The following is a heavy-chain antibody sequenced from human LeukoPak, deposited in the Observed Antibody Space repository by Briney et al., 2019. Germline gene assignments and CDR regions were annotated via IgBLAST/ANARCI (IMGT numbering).Heavy chain of an antibody. CDR3: AKGCAGSQRLSYFDY. D-gene: IGHD2-21*01. CDR1: GFPFRSYG. Sequence: PGGSLRLSCAASGFPFRSYGMHWVRQAPGEGVVWVAFIRYDGCNKYYAHPVKRGFTISRDNCKNTLYLQMTRLRAEDTAVYYCAKGCAGSQRLSYFDYWGQGTLVTVSS. J-gene: IGHJ4*02. CDR2: IRYDGCNK. V-gene: IGHV3-30*02.